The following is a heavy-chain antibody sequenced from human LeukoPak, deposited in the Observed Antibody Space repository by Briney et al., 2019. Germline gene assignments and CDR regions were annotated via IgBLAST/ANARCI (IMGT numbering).Heavy chain of an antibody. CDR3: AKDKWLRGYYYYYMDV. J-gene: IGHJ6*03. CDR1: GFTFDYYN. CDR2: ITWNGGST. V-gene: IGHV3-43*01. D-gene: IGHD5-12*01. Sequence: GGSLRLSCAASGFTFDYYNMHWVRQAPGKGLEWVSLITWNGGSTYYADSVEGRFTISRDNSKNSLYLQMNSLRTEDTALYYCAKDKWLRGYYYYYMDVWGKGTTVTVSS.